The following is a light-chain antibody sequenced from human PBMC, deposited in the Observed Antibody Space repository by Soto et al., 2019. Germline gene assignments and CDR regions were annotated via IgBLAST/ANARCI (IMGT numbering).Light chain of an antibody. V-gene: IGLV2-11*01. CDR1: SGDVGGYNY. CDR2: DVS. CDR3: SSYAGSFTLYV. Sequence: QSALTQPRSVSGSPGQSVTISCTGTSGDVGGYNYVSWYQQHPGKAPKLMIYDVSERPSGVPDRFSGSKSGNTASLTISGLQAEDEADYYCSSYAGSFTLYVFGTGTKVTVL. J-gene: IGLJ1*01.